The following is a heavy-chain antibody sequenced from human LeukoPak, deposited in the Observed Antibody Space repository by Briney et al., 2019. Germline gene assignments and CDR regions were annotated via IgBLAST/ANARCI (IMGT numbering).Heavy chain of an antibody. CDR1: GFTFSDYF. Sequence: GGSLRLSCAASGFTFSDYFMSWLRQAPGKGLEWVSYISSSSTSRNYADSVKGRFTISRDNAKSTLYLQMNSLRAEDTAVYYCARDPSLYSSGWLFDYWGQGTLVTVSS. D-gene: IGHD6-19*01. J-gene: IGHJ4*02. CDR3: ARDPSLYSSGWLFDY. CDR2: ISSSSTSR. V-gene: IGHV3-11*06.